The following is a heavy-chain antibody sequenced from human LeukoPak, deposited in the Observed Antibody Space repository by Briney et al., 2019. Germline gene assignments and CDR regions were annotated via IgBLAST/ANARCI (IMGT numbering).Heavy chain of an antibody. CDR3: ARRGYYDNSGYDY. CDR1: GFTFSSYE. V-gene: IGHV3-48*03. CDR2: ISSSGSTI. J-gene: IGHJ4*02. D-gene: IGHD3-22*01. Sequence: PGGSLRLSCAASGFTFSSYEMNWVRQAPGKGLEWVSYISSSGSTIYYADSVKGRFTISRDNAKNSLYLQINSLRAEDTAIYYCARRGYYDNSGYDYWGQGTLVTVSS.